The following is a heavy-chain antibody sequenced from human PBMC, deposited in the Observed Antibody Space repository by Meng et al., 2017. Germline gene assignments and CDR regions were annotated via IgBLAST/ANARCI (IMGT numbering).Heavy chain of an antibody. D-gene: IGHD2-15*01. CDR2: INTNTGNP. CDR1: GYTFTSYA. CDR3: ARLVAGTFGQLFDP. J-gene: IGHJ5*02. V-gene: IGHV7-4-1*02. Sequence: GVELKKPGASVKVSCKASGYTFTSYAMNWVRQAPGQGLEWMGWINTNTGNPTYAQGFTGRFVFSLDTSVSTAYLQISSLKAEDTAVYYCARLVAGTFGQLFDPWGQGTLVTVSS.